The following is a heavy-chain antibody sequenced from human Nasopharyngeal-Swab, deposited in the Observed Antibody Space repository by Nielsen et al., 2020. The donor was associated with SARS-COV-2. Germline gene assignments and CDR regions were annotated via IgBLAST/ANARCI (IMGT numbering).Heavy chain of an antibody. V-gene: IGHV3-7*04. J-gene: IGHJ3*02. D-gene: IGHD2-21*02. CDR2: IKQGGSEQ. CDR3: ARESVVTGMDDATDI. CDR1: GFPFRNYY. Sequence: GESLKISCAASGFPFRNYYMTWVRQPPGKGLEWVAIIKQGGSEQFYVDSVKGRFTISRDDAKNSVYLQMNSLRAEDTAVYYCARESVVTGMDDATDIWGQGTMVTVSS.